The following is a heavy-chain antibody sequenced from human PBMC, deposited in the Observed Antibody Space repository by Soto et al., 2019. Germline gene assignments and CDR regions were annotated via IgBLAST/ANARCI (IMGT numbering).Heavy chain of an antibody. CDR3: ARAGYDSSGYYFYAMDV. Sequence: PGGSLRLSCVASGFILSGYDIHWVRQATGEGLEWVSAIGTAGDPYYSGSVKGRFTISRGNAENSVYLQMNSLRAGDTAVYYCARAGYDSSGYYFYAMDVWGPGTTVTVSS. D-gene: IGHD3-22*01. CDR1: GFILSGYD. CDR2: IGTAGDP. J-gene: IGHJ6*02. V-gene: IGHV3-13*05.